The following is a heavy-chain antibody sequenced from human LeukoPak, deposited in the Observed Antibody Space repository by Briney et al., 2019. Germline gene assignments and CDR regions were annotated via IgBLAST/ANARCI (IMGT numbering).Heavy chain of an antibody. CDR2: IDTGTSTI. D-gene: IGHD3-22*01. J-gene: IGHJ4*02. Sequence: GGSLRLSCAASGFTFSTYSMNWVRQAPGKGLEWVSYIDTGTSTIYYADSVKGRFTISKDNAKNSLYLQMNSLRTEDTAVYYCARLDYYDSSGYYYYWGQGTLVTVSS. CDR1: GFTFSTYS. V-gene: IGHV3-48*01. CDR3: ARLDYYDSSGYYYY.